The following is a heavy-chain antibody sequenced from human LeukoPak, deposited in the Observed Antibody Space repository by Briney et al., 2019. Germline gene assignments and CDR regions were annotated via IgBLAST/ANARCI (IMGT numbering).Heavy chain of an antibody. CDR1: GFTFDYYA. V-gene: IGHV3-9*01. D-gene: IGHD6-6*01. CDR2: ISWNSGSI. Sequence: PGGSLRLSCAASGFTFDYYAMHWVRQAPGKGLEWVSGISWNSGSIGYADSVKGRFTISRDNAKNSLYLQMNSLRAEDTALYYCAKQAYRSSPTRFDPWGQGTLVTVSS. J-gene: IGHJ5*02. CDR3: AKQAYRSSPTRFDP.